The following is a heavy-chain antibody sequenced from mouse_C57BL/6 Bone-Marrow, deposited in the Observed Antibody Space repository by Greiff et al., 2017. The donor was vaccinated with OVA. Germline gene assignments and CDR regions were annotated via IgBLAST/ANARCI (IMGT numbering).Heavy chain of an antibody. D-gene: IGHD1-3*01. CDR2: ISDGGSYT. Sequence: EVQVVESGGGLVKPGGSLKLSCAASGFTFSSYAMSWVRQTPEKRLEWVATISDGGSYTYYPDNVKGRFTISRDNAKNNLYLQMSHLKSEDTAMYYCARGGSSSFAYWGQGTLVTVSA. CDR1: GFTFSSYA. J-gene: IGHJ3*01. V-gene: IGHV5-4*01. CDR3: ARGGSSSFAY.